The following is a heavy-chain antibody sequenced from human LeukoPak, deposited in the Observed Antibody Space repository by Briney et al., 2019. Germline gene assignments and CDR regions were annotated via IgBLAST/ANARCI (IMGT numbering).Heavy chain of an antibody. Sequence: ASVKVFCQASGYTFTDYYMHWVRQAPGQGLEWMGWIHPNSGDTKYAQKFQGRVTMTRDTSISTVYMELSRLTSDDSAVYYCARDRGSGYIILDFWGPGTLVTVSS. D-gene: IGHD5-24*01. CDR2: IHPNSGDT. J-gene: IGHJ4*02. CDR1: GYTFTDYY. CDR3: ARDRGSGYIILDF. V-gene: IGHV1-2*02.